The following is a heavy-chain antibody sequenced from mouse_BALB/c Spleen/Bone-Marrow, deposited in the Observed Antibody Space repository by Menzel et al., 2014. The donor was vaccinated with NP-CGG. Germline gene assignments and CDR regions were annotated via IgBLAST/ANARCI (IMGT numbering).Heavy chain of an antibody. Sequence: EVKLMESGGGLGQPKGSLKVSCAASGFTFNTYAMNWVRQAPGKGLEWVARIKSKSHNYATFYADSVKDRFTISRDDSQNMLYLQMNNLKTEDTAMYYCVLDWDFDYWGQGTTLTVSS. CDR3: VLDWDFDY. CDR1: GFTFNTYA. CDR2: IKSKSHNYAT. D-gene: IGHD4-1*01. J-gene: IGHJ2*01. V-gene: IGHV10-1*02.